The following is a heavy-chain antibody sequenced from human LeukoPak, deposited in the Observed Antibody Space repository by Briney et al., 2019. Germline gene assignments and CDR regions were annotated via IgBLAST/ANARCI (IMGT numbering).Heavy chain of an antibody. D-gene: IGHD3-10*01. CDR1: GYTFTSYG. Sequence: ASVKVSCKASGYTFTSYGISWVRQAPGQGLEWMGWISAYNGNTNYAQKLQGRVTMTTDTSTSTAYMELSSLRSEDTAVYYCATTMVRGPYYYYMDVWGKGTTVTISS. V-gene: IGHV1-18*01. J-gene: IGHJ6*03. CDR2: ISAYNGNT. CDR3: ATTMVRGPYYYYMDV.